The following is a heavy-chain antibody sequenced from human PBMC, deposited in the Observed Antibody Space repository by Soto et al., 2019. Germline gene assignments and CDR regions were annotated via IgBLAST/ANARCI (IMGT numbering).Heavy chain of an antibody. J-gene: IGHJ4*02. CDR3: ARGAESSGYPAADADY. V-gene: IGHV3-30-3*01. CDR1: GFTFSSYA. D-gene: IGHD3-22*01. Sequence: QVQLVESGGGVVQPGRSLRLSCAASGFTFSSYAMHWVRQAPGKGLEWVAVTSYDGSNKYYADSVKGRFTISRDNSKRTLYVQTNSQRAEDTAVYYCARGAESSGYPAADADYWCQGPLLTLSP. CDR2: TSYDGSNK.